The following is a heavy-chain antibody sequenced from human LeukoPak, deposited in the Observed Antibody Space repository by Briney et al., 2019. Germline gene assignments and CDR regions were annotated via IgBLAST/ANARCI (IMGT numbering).Heavy chain of an antibody. Sequence: PGRSLRLSCAASGFTVSSNDMSWVRQAPGEGLEWVSVIYSGGSTYYADSVKGRFTISRDNSKNTLYLQMNSLRAEDTAVYYCARDYDILTGLGYWGQGTLVTVSS. CDR1: GFTVSSND. D-gene: IGHD3-9*01. CDR2: IYSGGST. V-gene: IGHV3-53*01. J-gene: IGHJ4*02. CDR3: ARDYDILTGLGY.